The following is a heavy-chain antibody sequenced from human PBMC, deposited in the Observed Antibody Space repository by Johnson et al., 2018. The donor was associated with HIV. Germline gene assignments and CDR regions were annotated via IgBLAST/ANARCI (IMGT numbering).Heavy chain of an antibody. J-gene: IGHJ3*01. CDR2: ISSSGTTI. D-gene: IGHD1-26*01. V-gene: IGHV3-11*04. CDR3: AREGWELPRTGFDV. Sequence: QVQLVESGGGLVQPGGSLRLSCAASGFIFSDYYMSWIRQAPGKGLEWVSYISSSGTTIHYADSVKGRFTISRDNAKNSLYLQMNSLRAEDTAVFYCAREGWELPRTGFDVWGLGTMVTVSS. CDR1: GFIFSDYY.